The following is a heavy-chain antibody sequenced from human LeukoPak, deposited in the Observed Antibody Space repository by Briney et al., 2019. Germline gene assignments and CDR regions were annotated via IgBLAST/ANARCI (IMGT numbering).Heavy chain of an antibody. CDR2: ISGSGGST. Sequence: TGGSLRLSCAASGFTFSSYAMSWVRQAPGKGLEWVSAISGSGGSTYYADSVKGRFTISRDNSKNTLYLQMNSLRAEGTAVYYCAKDRRRRGYSGYDVDYWGQGTLVTVSS. CDR3: AKDRRRRGYSGYDVDY. V-gene: IGHV3-23*01. J-gene: IGHJ4*02. CDR1: GFTFSSYA. D-gene: IGHD5-12*01.